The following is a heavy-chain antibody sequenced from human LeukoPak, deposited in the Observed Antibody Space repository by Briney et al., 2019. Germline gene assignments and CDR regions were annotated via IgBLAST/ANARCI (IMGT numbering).Heavy chain of an antibody. CDR2: IYYSGST. Sequence: PSETLSLTCTVSGGAISSYHWSWIRQPPGKGLEWIGYIYYSGSTNYNPSLKSRVTISVDTSKNQFSLKLSSVTAADTAVYYCARIVDTAMAIDYWGQGTLVTVSS. D-gene: IGHD5-18*01. J-gene: IGHJ4*02. CDR3: ARIVDTAMAIDY. CDR1: GGAISSYH. V-gene: IGHV4-59*01.